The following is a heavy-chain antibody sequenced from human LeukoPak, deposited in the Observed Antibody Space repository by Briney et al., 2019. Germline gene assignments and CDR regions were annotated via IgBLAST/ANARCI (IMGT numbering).Heavy chain of an antibody. CDR3: ARERGELWFGETYYGMDV. CDR1: GFTFSTYA. V-gene: IGHV3-21*04. D-gene: IGHD3-10*01. CDR2: ITGDNNYI. J-gene: IGHJ6*04. Sequence: KSGESLRLSCAASGFTFSTYAMEWVRQAPGKGLECVSSITGDNNYIYYADSVKGRFTISRDNAKNSLFLHMSRLRSDDTAVYYCARERGELWFGETYYGMDVWGKGTTVTVSS.